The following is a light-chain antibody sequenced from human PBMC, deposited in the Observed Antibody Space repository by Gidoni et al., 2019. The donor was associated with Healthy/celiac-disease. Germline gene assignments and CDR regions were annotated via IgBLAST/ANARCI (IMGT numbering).Light chain of an antibody. CDR3: QQRSNWLT. CDR1: QSVSSY. Sequence: IVLTQSPATLSFSPGERATLACRASQSVSSYLAWYHQKPGQAPRLLIYDASNGATGIPARFSGSGSGTDFTLTSSSLEPEDFAVYYCQQRSNWLTFGGGTKVEIK. V-gene: IGKV3-11*01. CDR2: DAS. J-gene: IGKJ4*01.